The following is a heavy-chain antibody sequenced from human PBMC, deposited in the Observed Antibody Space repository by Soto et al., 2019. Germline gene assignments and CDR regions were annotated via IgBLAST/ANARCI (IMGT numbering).Heavy chain of an antibody. CDR2: IIPIFGTA. V-gene: IGHV1-69*13. Sequence: ASVKVSCKASGGTFSSYSISWVRQAPGQGLEWMGGIIPIFGTANYAQKFQGRVTITADESTSTAYMELSSLRSEDTAVYYCARSRYYYDSSGSGRLPHYYYYGMDVWGQGTTVTVS. J-gene: IGHJ6*02. D-gene: IGHD3-22*01. CDR3: ARSRYYYDSSGSGRLPHYYYYGMDV. CDR1: GGTFSSYS.